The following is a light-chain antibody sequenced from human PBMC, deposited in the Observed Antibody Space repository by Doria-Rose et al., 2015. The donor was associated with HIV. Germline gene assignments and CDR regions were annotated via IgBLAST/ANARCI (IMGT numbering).Light chain of an antibody. V-gene: IGKV1-5*03. J-gene: IGKJ1*01. CDR2: QAS. CDR1: QSISNS. CDR3: QHYSHYFRT. Sequence: DIQLTQSPSTLSASVGDRVTITCRASQSISNSVAWYQPKPGTVTKLLIYQASGLDSGVPSRFSGSGSGTEFTLTLSRLQPDDFATYYCQHYSHYFRTFGQGTKLEVK.